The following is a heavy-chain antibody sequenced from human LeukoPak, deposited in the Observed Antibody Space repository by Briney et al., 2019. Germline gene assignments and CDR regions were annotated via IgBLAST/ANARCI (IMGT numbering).Heavy chain of an antibody. CDR1: GFTFSSYA. V-gene: IGHV3-23*01. D-gene: IGHD6-13*01. J-gene: IGHJ4*02. Sequence: GGSLRLSCAASGFTFSSYAMSWVRQAPGKGLEWVSPIGGSGDTTFYADSVRGRFTISRDNSNNTLYLQMSSLRAEDTAVYYCAKERSSIPAAANYWGQGTLVTVSS. CDR3: AKERSSIPAAANY. CDR2: IGGSGDTT.